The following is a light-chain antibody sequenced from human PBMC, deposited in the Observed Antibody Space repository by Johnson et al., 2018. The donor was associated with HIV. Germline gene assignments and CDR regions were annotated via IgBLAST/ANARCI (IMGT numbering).Light chain of an antibody. J-gene: IGLJ1*01. V-gene: IGLV1-51*02. CDR3: GTWGGV. Sequence: QSILTQPPSVSAAPGQKVTISCSGSSSNIGNSYVSWYQQLPGTAPKLLIYENNKRPSGIPDRFSGSKSGTSATLGITGLQTGDEADYYCGTWGGVFGTGTKVTVL. CDR1: SSNIGNSY. CDR2: ENN.